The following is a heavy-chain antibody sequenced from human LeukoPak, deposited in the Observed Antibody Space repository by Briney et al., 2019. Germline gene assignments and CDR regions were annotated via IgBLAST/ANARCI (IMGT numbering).Heavy chain of an antibody. CDR1: GYTFTSYG. CDR3: ARVEVAGTNYYYYMDV. D-gene: IGHD6-19*01. CDR2: ISAYNGNT. V-gene: IGHV1-18*01. Sequence: ASVKVSCKASGYTFTSYGISWVRQAPGQGLEWMGWISAYNGNTNYAQKLQGRVTMTTDTSTSTAYMELRSLRSDDTAVYYCARVEVAGTNYYYYMDVWGKGTTVTISS. J-gene: IGHJ6*03.